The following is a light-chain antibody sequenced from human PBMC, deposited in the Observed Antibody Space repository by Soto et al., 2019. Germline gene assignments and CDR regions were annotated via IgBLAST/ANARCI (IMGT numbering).Light chain of an antibody. CDR3: SSFTTSTSYG. J-gene: IGLJ1*01. CDR1: SSDVGAYDY. V-gene: IGLV2-14*03. Sequence: QSALTQPASVSGSPGQSITISCTRTSSDVGAYDYVSWYQQHPGEVPKLMIFDVSDRPSGVSNRFSGSKSGNTASLTISGRQAEDEADYYCSSFTTSTSYGFGTGTKVTVL. CDR2: DVS.